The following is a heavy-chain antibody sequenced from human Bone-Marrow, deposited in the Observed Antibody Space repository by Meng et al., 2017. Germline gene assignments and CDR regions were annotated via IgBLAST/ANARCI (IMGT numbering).Heavy chain of an antibody. CDR3: ACLSSCSSGWGDDFDI. Sequence: SGPTLVKPTQTLTLTCTFSGFSLSTSGMCVSWIRQPPGKALEWLALIDWDDDKYYSTSLKTRLTISKDTSKNQVDLTMTNMNPVDKATYYCACLSSCSSGWGDDFDIWGQGTMVTVSS. CDR1: GFSLSTSGMC. D-gene: IGHD6-19*01. V-gene: IGHV2-70*01. J-gene: IGHJ3*02. CDR2: IDWDDDK.